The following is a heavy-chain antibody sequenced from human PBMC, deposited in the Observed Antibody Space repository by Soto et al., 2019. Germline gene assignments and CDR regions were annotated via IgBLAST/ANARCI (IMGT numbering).Heavy chain of an antibody. V-gene: IGHV3-15*07. D-gene: IGHD6-19*01. Sequence: EVQLVESGGGLVKPGGSLRLSCAASGFTFSNVWMNWVRQAPGKGLEWVGRIKSKTDGWTKDYAAPVKGRFTISRDDSKNTLYLQMNSLKTEDTAVYYCTPLALKYSSGWYEFSDWGQGTLVTVSS. CDR2: IKSKTDGWTK. CDR3: TPLALKYSSGWYEFSD. CDR1: GFTFSNVW. J-gene: IGHJ4*02.